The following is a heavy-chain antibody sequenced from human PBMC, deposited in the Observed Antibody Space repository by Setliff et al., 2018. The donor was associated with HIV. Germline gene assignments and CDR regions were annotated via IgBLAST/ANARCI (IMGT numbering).Heavy chain of an antibody. CDR1: NYSISSAYY. CDR3: ARRPAGAVAGGYGMDV. D-gene: IGHD6-19*01. V-gene: IGHV4-38-2*01. CDR2: IYHSGST. J-gene: IGHJ6*02. Sequence: SETLSLTCAVSNYSISSAYYWGWIRHPPGKGLEWIGSIYHSGSTYYNPSLKSRVTISVDTSKNQFSLKLSSVTAADTAVYYCARRPAGAVAGGYGMDVWGQGATVTVSS.